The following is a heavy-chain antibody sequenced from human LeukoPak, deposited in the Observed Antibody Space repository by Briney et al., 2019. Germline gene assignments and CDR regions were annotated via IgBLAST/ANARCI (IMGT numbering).Heavy chain of an antibody. V-gene: IGHV4-59*01. Sequence: SETLSLTCIVSGGSISRDYWSWIRHPQGKGLEWNGFIYYIGSPNYNPSLKSRVTISVDTSKHQFSLKLSSVTAADTAVYYCARGPREIVGATDVDYYYYGMDVSGQGTTVTVSS. D-gene: IGHD1-26*01. J-gene: IGHJ6*02. CDR3: ARGPREIVGATDVDYYYYGMDV. CDR1: GGSISRDY. CDR2: IYYIGSP.